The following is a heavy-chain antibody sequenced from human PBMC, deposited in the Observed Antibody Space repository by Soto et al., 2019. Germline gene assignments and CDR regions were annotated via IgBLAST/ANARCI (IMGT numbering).Heavy chain of an antibody. V-gene: IGHV1-18*04. CDR2: ISAYNGNT. D-gene: IGHD6-19*01. Sequence: GASVKVSCKASGYTFTSYGISWVRQAPGQGLKWMGWISAYNGNTNYAQKLQGRVTMTTDTSTSTAYMELRSLRSDDTAMYYCTRASTVAGGSSKSLPNNYWGQGTLVTVSS. J-gene: IGHJ4*02. CDR3: TRASTVAGGSSKSLPNNY. CDR1: GYTFTSYG.